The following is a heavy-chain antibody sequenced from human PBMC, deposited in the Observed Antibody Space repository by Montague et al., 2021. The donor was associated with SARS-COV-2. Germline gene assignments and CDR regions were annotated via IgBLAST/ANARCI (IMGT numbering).Heavy chain of an antibody. V-gene: IGHV4-59*08. D-gene: IGHD3-10*01. J-gene: IGHJ4*02. CDR3: AATDYFASGNYDF. Sequence: SETLSLTCTVSGGSISGYFWSWIRQSPGKGLEWIGYIYYSGTTKYNPALKSRVAISLETSKNQFSLKLNSVAAADTAAYYCAATDYFASGNYDFWGQGTLVTVSS. CDR1: GGSISGYF. CDR2: IYYSGTT.